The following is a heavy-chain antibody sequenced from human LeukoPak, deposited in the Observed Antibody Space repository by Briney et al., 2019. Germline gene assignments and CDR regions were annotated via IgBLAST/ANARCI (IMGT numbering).Heavy chain of an antibody. CDR3: ARGEYYGSGSPYYYYGMDV. CDR2: IYSGGST. CDR1: GFTVSSNY. Sequence: GGSLRLSCAASGFTVSSNYMSWVRQAPGKGLEWVSVIYSGGSTYYAGSVKGRFTISRDNSKNTLYLQMNSLRAEDTAVYYCARGEYYGSGSPYYYYGMDVWAKGPRSPSP. D-gene: IGHD3-10*01. V-gene: IGHV3-66*01. J-gene: IGHJ6*02.